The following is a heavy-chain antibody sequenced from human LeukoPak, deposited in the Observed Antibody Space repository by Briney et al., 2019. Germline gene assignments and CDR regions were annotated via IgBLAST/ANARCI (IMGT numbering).Heavy chain of an antibody. CDR1: GGSISSGGYS. J-gene: IGHJ5*02. CDR2: IYHSGST. D-gene: IGHD1-26*01. CDR3: ARGGGSYSSNWFDP. V-gene: IGHV4-30-2*01. Sequence: PSETLSLTCAVSGGSISSGGYSWSWIRQPSGKGLEWIGYIYHSGSTYYNPSLKSRVTISVDRSKNQFSLKLSSVTAADTAVYYCARGGGSYSSNWFDPWGQGILVTVSS.